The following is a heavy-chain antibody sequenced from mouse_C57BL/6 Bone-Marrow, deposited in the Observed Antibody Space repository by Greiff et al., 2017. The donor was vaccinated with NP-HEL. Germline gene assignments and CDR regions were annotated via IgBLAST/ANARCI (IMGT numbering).Heavy chain of an antibody. J-gene: IGHJ4*01. V-gene: IGHV5-17*01. CDR1: GFTFSDYG. D-gene: IGHD2-2*01. CDR3: ARRVTTKDYAMDY. CDR2: ISSGSSTI. Sequence: EVQVVESGGGLVKPGGSLKLSCAASGFTFSDYGMHWVRQAPEKGLEWVAYISSGSSTIYYADTVKGRFTISRDNAKNTLFLQMTSLRSEDTAMYYCARRVTTKDYAMDYWGQGTSVTVSS.